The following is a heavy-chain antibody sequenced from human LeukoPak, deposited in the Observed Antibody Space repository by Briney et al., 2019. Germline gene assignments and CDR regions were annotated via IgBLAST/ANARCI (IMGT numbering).Heavy chain of an antibody. V-gene: IGHV4-59*08. D-gene: IGHD1-26*01. J-gene: IGHJ5*02. CDR3: ARRSVGATGKSGFDP. CDR2: IYYSGST. CDR1: GGSISSYY. Sequence: SETLSLTSTVSGGSISSYYWSWIRQPPGKGLEWIGYIYYSGSTNYNPSLKSRVTISVDTSKNQFSLNLSSVTAADTAVYYCARRSVGATGKSGFDPWGQGTLVTVSS.